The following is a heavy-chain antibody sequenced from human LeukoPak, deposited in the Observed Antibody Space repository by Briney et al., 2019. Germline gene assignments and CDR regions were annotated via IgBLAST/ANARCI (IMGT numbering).Heavy chain of an antibody. D-gene: IGHD3-16*02. CDR2: ISAYNGNT. CDR3: ARALRDYVWGSYRPPPNFDY. V-gene: IGHV1-18*01. J-gene: IGHJ4*02. CDR1: GYTFTSYG. Sequence: ASVKVSCKASGYTFTSYGISWVRQAPGQGLEWMGWISAYNGNTNYAQKLQGRVTMTIDTSTSTAYMELRSLRSDDTAVYYCARALRDYVWGSYRPPPNFDYWGQGTLVTVSS.